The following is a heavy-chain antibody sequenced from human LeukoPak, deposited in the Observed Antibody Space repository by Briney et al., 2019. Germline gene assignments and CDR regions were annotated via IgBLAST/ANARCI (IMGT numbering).Heavy chain of an antibody. CDR1: GFTFSSYA. V-gene: IGHV3-23*01. CDR3: AKGGRTIFGVVPYMDV. CDR2: ISGSGGST. Sequence: GGSLRLSCAAFGFTFSSYAMSWVRQAPGKGLEWVSAISGSGGSTYYADSVKGRFTISRDNSKNTLYLQMNSLRAEDTAVYYCAKGGRTIFGVVPYMDVWGKGTTVTVSS. J-gene: IGHJ6*03. D-gene: IGHD3-3*01.